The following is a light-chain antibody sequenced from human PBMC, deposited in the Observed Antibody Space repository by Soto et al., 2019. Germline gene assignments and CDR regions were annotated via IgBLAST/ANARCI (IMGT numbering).Light chain of an antibody. Sequence: DIQMTQSPSTLSASVGDRVTITCRASQSIGRFMAWYQHQPGKAPKLLIYDASTLESGVPSRFSGTGSGTEFTFSITSLQPEDFGTYYCQQCYMGWTFGQGTTGDIK. CDR3: QQCYMGWT. V-gene: IGKV1-5*01. CDR2: DAS. J-gene: IGKJ1*01. CDR1: QSIGRF.